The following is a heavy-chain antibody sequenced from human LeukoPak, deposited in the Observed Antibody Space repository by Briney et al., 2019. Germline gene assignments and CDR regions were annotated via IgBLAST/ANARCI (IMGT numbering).Heavy chain of an antibody. V-gene: IGHV4-30-2*01. CDR2: INHSGST. CDR1: GGSISSGGYY. J-gene: IGHJ1*01. D-gene: IGHD1-26*01. Sequence: SQTLSLTCTVSGGSISSGGYYWSWIRQPPGKGLEWIGEINHSGSTNYNPSLKSRVTISVDTSKNQFSLKLSSVTAADTAVYYCARGLGATERYFQHWGQGTLVTVSS. CDR3: ARGLGATERYFQH.